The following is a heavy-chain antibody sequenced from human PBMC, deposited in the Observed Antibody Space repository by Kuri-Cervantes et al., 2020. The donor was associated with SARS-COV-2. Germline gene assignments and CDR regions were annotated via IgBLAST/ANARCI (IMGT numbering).Heavy chain of an antibody. J-gene: IGHJ4*02. D-gene: IGHD4-23*01. Sequence: GGSLRLSCAASGFTFSDYYMSWIRQAPGKGLECVSYISSSGSTRYYADSVKGRFTISRDNSKNTLYLQMNSLRAEDTAVYYCARDLNDYGGNRKFDYWGQGTLVTVSS. V-gene: IGHV3-11*04. CDR2: ISSSGSTR. CDR3: ARDLNDYGGNRKFDY. CDR1: GFTFSDYY.